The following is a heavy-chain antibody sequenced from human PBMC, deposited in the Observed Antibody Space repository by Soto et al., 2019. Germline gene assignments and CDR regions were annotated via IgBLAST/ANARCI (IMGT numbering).Heavy chain of an antibody. D-gene: IGHD3-10*01. V-gene: IGHV3-30-3*01. CDR1: GFIFSSYA. CDR3: ARDLGYYDSGSYSNYYYGMDV. CDR2: ISYDGSNK. Sequence: QVQLVESGGGVVQPGRSLRLSCAASGFIFSSYAMHWVRQAPGKGLEWVAIISYDGSNKYYADSVKGRFTISRDNSKNXLXLXXNSLRAEDTAVYYCARDLGYYDSGSYSNYYYGMDVWGQGTTVTVSS. J-gene: IGHJ6*02.